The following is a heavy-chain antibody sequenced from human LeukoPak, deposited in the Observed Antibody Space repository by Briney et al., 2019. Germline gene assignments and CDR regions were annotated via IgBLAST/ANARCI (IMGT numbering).Heavy chain of an antibody. V-gene: IGHV1-18*01. D-gene: IGHD3-22*01. CDR3: ATAYGISSGYYYVPFDI. J-gene: IGHJ3*02. CDR2: ISAYNGNT. Sequence: GASVKVSCKASGYTFTSYGISWVRQAPGQGLEWMGWISAYNGNTNYAQKLQGRVTMTTDTSTSTAYMELRSLRSDDTAVYYCATAYGISSGYYYVPFDIWGQGTMVTVSS. CDR1: GYTFTSYG.